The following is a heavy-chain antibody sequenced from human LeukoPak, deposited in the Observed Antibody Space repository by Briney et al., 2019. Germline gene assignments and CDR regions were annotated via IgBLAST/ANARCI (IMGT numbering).Heavy chain of an antibody. CDR3: ATSVAGDYFDY. CDR1: GYTLTDLS. CDR2: FDPEDGET. J-gene: IGHJ4*02. V-gene: IGHV1-24*01. Sequence: GASVKVSCKISGYTLTDLSMHWVRQAPGKGLEWMGGFDPEDGETIYAQKFQGRVTTTADTSTDTAYMELSSLRSEDTAVYHCATSVAGDYFDYGGEGTLVTVSS. D-gene: IGHD6-19*01.